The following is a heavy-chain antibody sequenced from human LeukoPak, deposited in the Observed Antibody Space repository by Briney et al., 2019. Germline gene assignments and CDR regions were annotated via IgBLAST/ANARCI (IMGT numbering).Heavy chain of an antibody. D-gene: IGHD3-10*01. Sequence: SETLSLTCAVSGASISGSGYYWGWIRQPPGKGLEWIGYIYYSGSTNYNPSLKSRVTISVDTSKNQFSLKLSSVTAADTAVYYCAREKGITMVRGAPPPGYYMDVWGKGTTVTVSS. J-gene: IGHJ6*03. CDR3: AREKGITMVRGAPPPGYYMDV. CDR1: GASISGSGYY. CDR2: IYYSGST. V-gene: IGHV4-61*08.